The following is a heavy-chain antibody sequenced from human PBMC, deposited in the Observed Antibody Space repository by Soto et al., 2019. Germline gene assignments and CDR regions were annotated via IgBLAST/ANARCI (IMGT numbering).Heavy chain of an antibody. CDR2: IYYSGST. J-gene: IGHJ5*02. CDR3: AQMVRGVIGWFDP. D-gene: IGHD3-10*01. CDR1: GGSISSGGYY. Sequence: QVQLQESGPGLVKPSQTLSLTCTVSGGSISSGGYYWSWIRQHPGKGLEWIGYIYYSGSTHYNPSLKSRVTIYEDTSKSPLSLTLTSVTAADTAVYYCAQMVRGVIGWFDPWGQGTLVTVSS. V-gene: IGHV4-31*03.